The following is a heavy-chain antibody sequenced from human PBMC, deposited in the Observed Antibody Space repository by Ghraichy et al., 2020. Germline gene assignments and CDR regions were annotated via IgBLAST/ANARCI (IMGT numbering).Heavy chain of an antibody. CDR2: VSTRGST. V-gene: IGHV4-4*07. CDR3: ARDTGRYWDFFES. Sequence: SETLSLTCSVSGASIGSYSWSWIRQPAGKGLEWIGRVSTRGSTIYNPSLESRGTVSVDSSRNQFSLKLNSVTAADTAIYYCARDTGRYWDFFESWGQGAVVTVSS. CDR1: GASIGSYS. J-gene: IGHJ4*02. D-gene: IGHD2-21*01.